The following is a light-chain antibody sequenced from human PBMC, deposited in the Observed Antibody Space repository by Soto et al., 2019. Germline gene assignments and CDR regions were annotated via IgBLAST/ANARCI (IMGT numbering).Light chain of an antibody. V-gene: IGLV2-14*01. J-gene: IGLJ2*01. Sequence: QSALTQPASVSGSPGQSITISCSGTSSDVGGYNYVSWYQQHPGKAPKLMIYEVSYRPSGISDRFSGSKSVNTASLTISGLQAEDEADYYCSSYTSSSSLEVVFGGGTKLTVL. CDR1: SSDVGGYNY. CDR2: EVS. CDR3: SSYTSSSSLEVV.